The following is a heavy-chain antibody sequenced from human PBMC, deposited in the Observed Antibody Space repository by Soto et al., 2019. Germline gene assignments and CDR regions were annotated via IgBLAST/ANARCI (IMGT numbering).Heavy chain of an antibody. CDR2: ISSGSSTM. J-gene: IGHJ6*03. CDR3: ARWSRPYYMDV. V-gene: IGHV3-48*01. D-gene: IGHD3-3*01. Sequence: GGSLRLSCAASGFTFSTYSMNWVRQAPGKGLEWVSYISSGSSTMYYADSVKGRFTISRDNAKNSLYLQMNSLRAEDTAVYYCARWSRPYYMDVWGKGTTVTVSS. CDR1: GFTFSTYS.